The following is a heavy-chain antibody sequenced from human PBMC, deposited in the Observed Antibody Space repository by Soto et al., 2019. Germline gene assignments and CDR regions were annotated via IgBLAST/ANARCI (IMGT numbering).Heavy chain of an antibody. Sequence: ASVKVSCKVSGYTLTELSMHRVRQAPGKGLEWMGGFDPEDGETIYAQKFQGRVTMTEDTSTDTAYMELSSLRSEDTAVYYCATLYSSSWFNFDYWGQGTLVTVSS. J-gene: IGHJ4*02. CDR1: GYTLTELS. V-gene: IGHV1-24*01. CDR2: FDPEDGET. CDR3: ATLYSSSWFNFDY. D-gene: IGHD6-13*01.